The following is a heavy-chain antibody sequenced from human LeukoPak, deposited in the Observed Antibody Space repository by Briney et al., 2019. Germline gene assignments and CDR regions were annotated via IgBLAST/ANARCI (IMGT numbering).Heavy chain of an antibody. Sequence: SETLSLTCAVSGASISSSYWWSWVRQPPGKGLEWIGEIHHSGSTKYNPSLKSRVTISVDKSKNQFSLKLSSVTAADTAVYYCAPSPCSGDSCYRFDFWGQGTQVTVSS. V-gene: IGHV4-4*02. CDR1: GASISSSYW. CDR2: IHHSGST. J-gene: IGHJ4*02. CDR3: APSPCSGDSCYRFDF. D-gene: IGHD2-15*01.